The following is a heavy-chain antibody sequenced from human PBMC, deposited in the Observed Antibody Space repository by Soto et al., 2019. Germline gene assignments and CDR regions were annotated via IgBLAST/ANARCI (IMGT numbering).Heavy chain of an antibody. CDR2: IYWDDDR. CDR1: GFSLSTSGVA. CDR3: AHSQRGPRDF. J-gene: IGHJ4*02. V-gene: IGHV2-5*02. D-gene: IGHD5-12*01. Sequence: QITLKESGPMLVRPTQTLTLTCTFSGFSLSTSGVAVAWIRQPPGEALEWLALIYWDDDRRYNSSLKSRLTITRDTSKDQVVLIMTNMDPMDTATYFCAHSQRGPRDFWGPGILVTVSS.